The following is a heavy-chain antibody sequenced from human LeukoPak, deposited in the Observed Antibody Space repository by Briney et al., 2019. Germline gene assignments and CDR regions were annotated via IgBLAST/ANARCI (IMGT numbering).Heavy chain of an antibody. CDR3: ARKLSYYDSSGYYYLFDY. V-gene: IGHV4-34*01. CDR1: GGSFSGYY. Sequence: SETLSLTCAVYGGSFSGYYWSWIRQPPGKGLEWIGEINHSGSTNYNPSLKSRVTISVDTSKNQFSLKLSSVTAADTAVYYCARKLSYYDSSGYYYLFDYWGQGTLVTVSS. D-gene: IGHD3-22*01. J-gene: IGHJ4*02. CDR2: INHSGST.